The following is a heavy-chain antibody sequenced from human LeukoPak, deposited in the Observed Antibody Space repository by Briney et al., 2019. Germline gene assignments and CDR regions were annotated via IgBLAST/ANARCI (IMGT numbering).Heavy chain of an antibody. CDR2: ISTYIDKT. J-gene: IGHJ6*03. CDR1: GYTFTSYG. V-gene: IGHV1-18*01. D-gene: IGHD2-2*01. CDR3: ARGPIIDIVVIPAAADYYHMDV. Sequence: ASVKVSCKASGYTFTSYGISWVRQAPGQGLEWMGWISTYIDKTQYAHKFQGRITMTTDTSTSTAYMELRSLRSDDTAVYYCARGPIIDIVVIPAAADYYHMDVWGKGTTVTVSS.